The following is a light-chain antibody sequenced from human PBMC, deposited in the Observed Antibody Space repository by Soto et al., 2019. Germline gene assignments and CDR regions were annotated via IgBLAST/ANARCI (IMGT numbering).Light chain of an antibody. CDR2: GAS. J-gene: IGKJ4*01. V-gene: IGKV3-15*01. Sequence: EIVMTQSPATLSVSPGERATLSCWASQSISSDLAWYQQKPGQPPRLLIYGASTRATGLPARFSGSGSGTEFTLTISSLQSEDCAVYYCQQYNDWPLTFGGGAKVEIK. CDR1: QSISSD. CDR3: QQYNDWPLT.